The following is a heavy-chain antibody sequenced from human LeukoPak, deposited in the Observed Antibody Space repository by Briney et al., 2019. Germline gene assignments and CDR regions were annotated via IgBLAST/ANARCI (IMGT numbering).Heavy chain of an antibody. CDR3: AKDGPNYYDSRTYYLSYFDH. CDR1: GFTFSSYA. V-gene: IGHV3-23*01. Sequence: GGSLRLSCAASGFTFSSYAVSWVRQAPGKGLEWVSAISSSGGSTYYADSVRGRFTISRDNSKNTLYLQMNSLRAEDTAVYYCAKDGPNYYDSRTYYLSYFDHWGQGTLVTVSS. D-gene: IGHD3-22*01. J-gene: IGHJ4*02. CDR2: ISSSGGST.